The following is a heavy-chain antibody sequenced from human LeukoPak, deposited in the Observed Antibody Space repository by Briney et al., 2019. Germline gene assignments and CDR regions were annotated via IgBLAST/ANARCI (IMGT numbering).Heavy chain of an antibody. CDR2: ISGSGGST. D-gene: IGHD3-9*01. CDR3: AKENYDILTGYVPFDY. CDR1: GFTFSSYA. J-gene: IGHJ4*02. V-gene: IGHV3-23*01. Sequence: PGGSLRLSCAASGFTFSSYAMSWVRQAPGKGLEWVSAISGSGGSTYYADSVKGRFTISRDKSKNTLYLQMNSLRAEDTAVYYCAKENYDILTGYVPFDYWGQGTLVTVSS.